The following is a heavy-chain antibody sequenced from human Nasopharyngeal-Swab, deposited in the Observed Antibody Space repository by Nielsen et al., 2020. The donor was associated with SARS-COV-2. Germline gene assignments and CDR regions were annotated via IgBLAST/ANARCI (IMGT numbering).Heavy chain of an antibody. J-gene: IGHJ4*02. V-gene: IGHV3-73*01. CDR1: GFIFSASA. CDR2: IGDKDDNYAT. CDR3: KTDFYFDY. Sequence: GESLKISCAASGFIFSASAIHWVRQASGKGLEWVGRIGDKDDNYATTYGASVQGRFTISRDDSKNTAFLQMDSLKTEDTALYYCKTDFYFDYWGQGTLVTVSS.